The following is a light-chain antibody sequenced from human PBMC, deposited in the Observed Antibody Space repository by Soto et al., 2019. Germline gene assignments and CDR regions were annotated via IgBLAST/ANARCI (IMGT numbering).Light chain of an antibody. CDR2: EVT. Sequence: QSVLTQPPSASGTPGQSVTISCTGTSSDVGGYNYVSWYQQHPGKAPKRMIYEVTKRPSGVPDRFSGSKSGDTASLTDSGVQPWNESHYDCSSYAGRNRYVFETETKLTVL. CDR1: SSDVGGYNY. V-gene: IGLV2-8*01. J-gene: IGLJ1*01. CDR3: SSYAGRNRYV.